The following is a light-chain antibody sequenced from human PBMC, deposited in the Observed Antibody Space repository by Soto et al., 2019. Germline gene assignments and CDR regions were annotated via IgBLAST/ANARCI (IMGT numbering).Light chain of an antibody. V-gene: IGKV3-20*01. J-gene: IGKJ1*01. CDR3: QQYGSSGT. Sequence: EIVMSQSPSTLSVSPGERATLSCRASQSVSSNLAWYQHKPGQAPRLLIYGASTRATGIPDRFSGSRSGTDFTLTISRLEPEDFAVYYCQQYGSSGTFGQGTKVDIK. CDR1: QSVSSN. CDR2: GAS.